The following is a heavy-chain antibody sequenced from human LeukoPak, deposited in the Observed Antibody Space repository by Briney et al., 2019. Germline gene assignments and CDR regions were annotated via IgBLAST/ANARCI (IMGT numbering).Heavy chain of an antibody. Sequence: ASETLSLTCTVSGGSISSYYWSWIRQPPGKGLEWIGYIYYSGSTNYNPSLKGRVTISVDTSKNQFSLKLSSVTAADTAVYYCARGQQLVSSYYYYYMDVWGKGTTVTVSS. D-gene: IGHD6-13*01. CDR3: ARGQQLVSSYYYYYMDV. J-gene: IGHJ6*03. V-gene: IGHV4-59*01. CDR1: GGSISSYY. CDR2: IYYSGST.